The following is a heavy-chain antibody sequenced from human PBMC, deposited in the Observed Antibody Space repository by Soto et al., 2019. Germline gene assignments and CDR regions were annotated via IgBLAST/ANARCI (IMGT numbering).Heavy chain of an antibody. Sequence: ASLKICCKTSGYTFTGHIIHWLRQAPGQGLEWLGWINPKSGDKLYAQKFQGRVTMTRDTSISTVYMDLTRLTSDDTAVYYCVRDLFPAEKHWNDASNYFDAFGEVTLVPF. CDR2: INPKSGDK. J-gene: IGHJ5*02. V-gene: IGHV1-2*02. CDR3: VRDLFPAEKHWNDASNYFDA. D-gene: IGHD1-1*01. CDR1: GYTFTGHI.